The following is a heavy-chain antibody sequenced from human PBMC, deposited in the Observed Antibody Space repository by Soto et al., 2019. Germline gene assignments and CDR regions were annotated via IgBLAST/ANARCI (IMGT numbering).Heavy chain of an antibody. Sequence: SETLSLTCAISGDSVSSNSAAWNWIRQSPSRGLEWLGRTYYRSKWYNDYAVSVKSRITINPDTSKNQFSLQLNSVTPEDTAVYYCASGLLAVAAPRWYYYYGMDVWGQGTKGTVSS. CDR1: GDSVSSNSAA. V-gene: IGHV6-1*01. CDR3: ASGLLAVAAPRWYYYYGMDV. D-gene: IGHD6-19*01. J-gene: IGHJ6*02. CDR2: TYYRSKWYN.